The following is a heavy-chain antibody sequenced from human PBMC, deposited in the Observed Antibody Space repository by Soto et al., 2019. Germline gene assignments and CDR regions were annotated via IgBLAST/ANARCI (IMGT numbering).Heavy chain of an antibody. D-gene: IGHD1-26*01. CDR2: IYHSGST. V-gene: IGHV4-4*02. J-gene: IGHJ6*02. CDR3: ARVSGSYYYGMDV. Sequence: QVQLQESGPGLVKPSGTLSLTCAVSGGSISSSNWWSWVRQPPGKGLEWIGEIYHSGSTNYNPSLKSRVTISVGKCKNQCSLKLSSVTAADAAVYYCARVSGSYYYGMDVWGQGSTVTVSS. CDR1: GGSISSSNW.